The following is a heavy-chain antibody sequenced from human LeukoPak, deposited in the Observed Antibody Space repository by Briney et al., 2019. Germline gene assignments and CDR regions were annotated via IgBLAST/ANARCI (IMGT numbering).Heavy chain of an antibody. CDR3: ATNQRKYGSGSYYTNPFDY. V-gene: IGHV6-1*01. CDR1: GDSVSSNSAA. D-gene: IGHD3-10*01. CDR2: TYYRSKWYN. Sequence: SQTLSLTCAISGDSVSSNSAAWNWIRQSPSRGLEWLGRTYYRSKWYNDYAVSVKSRITINPDTSKNQFSLKLSSVTAADTAVYYCATNQRKYGSGSYYTNPFDYWGQGTLVTVSS. J-gene: IGHJ4*02.